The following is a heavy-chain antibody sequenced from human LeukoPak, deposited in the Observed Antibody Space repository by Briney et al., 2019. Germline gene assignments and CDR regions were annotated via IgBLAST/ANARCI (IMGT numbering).Heavy chain of an antibody. Sequence: ASVKVSCKASGYSFTGYYMHWVRQAPGQGLEWMGWINPKSGGTNYAQKFQDRVTMTRDTSISTAYMELSRLRSDDTAVYYRARDGQGSGKTFDYWGQGTLVTVSS. D-gene: IGHD1-1*01. J-gene: IGHJ4*02. CDR3: ARDGQGSGKTFDY. CDR1: GYSFTGYY. V-gene: IGHV1-2*02. CDR2: INPKSGGT.